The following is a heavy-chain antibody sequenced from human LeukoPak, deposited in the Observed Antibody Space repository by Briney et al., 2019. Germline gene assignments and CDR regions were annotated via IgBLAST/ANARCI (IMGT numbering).Heavy chain of an antibody. J-gene: IGHJ4*02. CDR2: ISYDGSNK. Sequence: PGRSLRLSCAASGFTFSSYAMHWVRQAPGKGLEWVAVISYDGSNKYCADSVKGRFTISRDNSKNTLYLQMNSLRAEDTAVYYCARDSQGAAAGTSSDYWGQGTLVTVSS. CDR1: GFTFSSYA. V-gene: IGHV3-30-3*01. D-gene: IGHD6-13*01. CDR3: ARDSQGAAAGTSSDY.